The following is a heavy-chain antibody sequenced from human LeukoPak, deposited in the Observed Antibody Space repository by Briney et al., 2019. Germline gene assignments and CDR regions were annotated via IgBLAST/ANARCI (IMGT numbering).Heavy chain of an antibody. CDR2: ISSTSSYI. CDR1: GFTFSSYN. D-gene: IGHD6-13*01. CDR3: ARDSIQQQLVLEDRGYPYYFEH. V-gene: IGHV3-21*01. Sequence: PGGSLRLSCAASGFTFSSYNMNWVRQAPGKGLEWVSSISSTSSYIYYADSVKGRFTISRDNAKNSLYLQMNSLRAEDTAVYYCARDSIQQQLVLEDRGYPYYFEHWGQGTLVTVSS. J-gene: IGHJ4*02.